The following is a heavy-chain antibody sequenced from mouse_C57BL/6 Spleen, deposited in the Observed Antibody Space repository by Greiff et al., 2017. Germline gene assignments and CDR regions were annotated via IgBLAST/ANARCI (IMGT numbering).Heavy chain of an antibody. CDR1: GFTFSNYW. CDR3: TGGPYYYGSYWYFDV. D-gene: IGHD1-1*01. J-gene: IGHJ1*03. CDR2: IRLKSDNYAT. V-gene: IGHV6-3*01. Sequence: EVHLVESGGGLVQPGGSMKLSCVASGFTFSNYWMNWVRQSPEKGLEWVAQIRLKSDNYATHYAESVKGRFTISRDDSKSSVYLQMNNLRAEDTGIYYCTGGPYYYGSYWYFDVWGTGTTVTVSS.